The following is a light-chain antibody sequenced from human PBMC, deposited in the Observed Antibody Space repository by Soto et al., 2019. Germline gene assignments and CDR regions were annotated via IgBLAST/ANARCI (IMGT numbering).Light chain of an antibody. J-gene: IGLJ2*01. Sequence: QSVLTQPPSASGAPGQRVTISCSGSNSNIGSSPELWYQQLPGTAPKLLIHNNNQQPSGVPDRCSGSKSGTSASLAIRGLQSEDAADDYCAAWDDSLNGVLFGGGTQLTVL. CDR3: AAWDDSLNGVL. V-gene: IGLV1-44*01. CDR1: NSNIGSSP. CDR2: NNN.